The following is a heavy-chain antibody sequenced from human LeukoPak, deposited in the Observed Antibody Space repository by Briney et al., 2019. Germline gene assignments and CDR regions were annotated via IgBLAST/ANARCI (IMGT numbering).Heavy chain of an antibody. CDR3: ARSRFGDYGMDV. CDR1: GGTFSSYA. Sequence: APVKVSRKASGGTFSSYAISWVRQAPGQGLEWMGRIIPILGIANYAQKFQGRVTITADKSTSTAYMELSSLRSEDTAVYYCARSRFGDYGMDVWGQGTTVTVSS. D-gene: IGHD3-10*01. CDR2: IIPILGIA. V-gene: IGHV1-69*04. J-gene: IGHJ6*02.